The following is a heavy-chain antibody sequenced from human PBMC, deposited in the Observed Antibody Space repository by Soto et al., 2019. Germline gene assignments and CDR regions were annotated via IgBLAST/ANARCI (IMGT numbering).Heavy chain of an antibody. CDR3: ARGATPIHY. CDR1: GYTFTNFG. Sequence: QVQLVQSGAEVKKPGASVKVSCRASGYTFTNFGISWVRQAPGQGLEWMGWISAYNGNTNYAQKFQGRVTMTTDTSTSTAYMELRRLTSDDTAPYSSARGATPIHYCGPLTLVTVSS. D-gene: IGHD2-15*01. V-gene: IGHV1-18*01. CDR2: ISAYNGNT. J-gene: IGHJ4*02.